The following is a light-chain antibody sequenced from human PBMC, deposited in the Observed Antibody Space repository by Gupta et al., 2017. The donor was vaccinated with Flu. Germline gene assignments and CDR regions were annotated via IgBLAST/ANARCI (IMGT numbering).Light chain of an antibody. J-gene: IGKJ4*01. V-gene: IGKV3-11*01. Sequence: TVTLYHRETTTLSCRASKGVSRYLDWYQPKPSQTPMLLIYSPSISGTAVPVRFSGCGSDTDFTLTIISPEPAAIAVYYCPQRCTWPLAFGSGTKVELK. CDR3: PQRCTWPLA. CDR1: KGVSRY. CDR2: SPS.